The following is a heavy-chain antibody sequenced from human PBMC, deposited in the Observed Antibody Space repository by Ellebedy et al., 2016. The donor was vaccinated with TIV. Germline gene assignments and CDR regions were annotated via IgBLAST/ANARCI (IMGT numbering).Heavy chain of an antibody. CDR3: ARAGTAAGTITDY. Sequence: PGGSLRLSCAASGFDFSTYWMTWVRQAPGKGLEWVANIKHYGSEEYYVDSLKGRFTISRDNAKTSLYLQMSSLRPDDTAVYYCARAGTAAGTITDYWGQGTLVTVSS. J-gene: IGHJ4*02. D-gene: IGHD6-13*01. CDR2: IKHYGSEE. V-gene: IGHV3-7*03. CDR1: GFDFSTYW.